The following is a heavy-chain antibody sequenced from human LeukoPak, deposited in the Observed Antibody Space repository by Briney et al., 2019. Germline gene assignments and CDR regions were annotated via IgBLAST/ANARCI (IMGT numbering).Heavy chain of an antibody. CDR1: GFTFSRYW. CDR3: ARGEPNYSYFK. J-gene: IGHJ4*02. CDR2: INNDGSST. D-gene: IGHD5-18*01. V-gene: IGHV3-74*01. Sequence: GGSLRLSCAASGFTFSRYWMHWVRHAPGKGLVWVSRINNDGSSTVYADSVKGRFTISRDNAKNTVYLQMNSLRAEDTAVYYCARGEPNYSYFKWGQGTLVSVSS.